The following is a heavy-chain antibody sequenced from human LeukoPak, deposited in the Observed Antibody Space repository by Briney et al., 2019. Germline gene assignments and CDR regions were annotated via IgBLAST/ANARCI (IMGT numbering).Heavy chain of an antibody. V-gene: IGHV1-69*04. CDR3: ASTPRGLDAFDI. Sequence: SVKVSCKASGGTFSSDAISWGRQAPGQGLEWLGRIIPILGIADYAQKFQGRVTITADKSTSTAYMELSSLRSEDTAVYYCASTPRGLDAFDIWGQGTMVTVSS. CDR1: GGTFSSDA. D-gene: IGHD3-10*01. CDR2: IIPILGIA. J-gene: IGHJ3*02.